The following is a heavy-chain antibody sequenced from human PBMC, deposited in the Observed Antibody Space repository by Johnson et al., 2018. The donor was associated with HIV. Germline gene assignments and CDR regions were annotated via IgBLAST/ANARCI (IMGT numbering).Heavy chain of an antibody. D-gene: IGHD3-16*01. CDR1: GFTFSSYW. CDR3: ARQFRSVGAPDAFDI. CDR2: IKHDGSEK. Sequence: VQLVESWGGLVQPGGSLRLSCAASGFTFSSYWMSWVRQAPGKGLEWVANIKHDGSEKYYVDSVKGRFTISRDNAKNSLYLQMNSLRAEDTAMYYCARQFRSVGAPDAFDIWGQGTMVTVSS. V-gene: IGHV3-7*01. J-gene: IGHJ3*02.